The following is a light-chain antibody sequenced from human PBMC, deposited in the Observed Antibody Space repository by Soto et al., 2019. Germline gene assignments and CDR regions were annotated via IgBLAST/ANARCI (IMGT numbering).Light chain of an antibody. CDR3: QQRSNWPIT. CDR1: QSVSSD. V-gene: IGKV3-11*01. CDR2: DAS. Sequence: EIVLTQSPVTLSLSPGERATLSCRASQSVSSDLVWYQQKPGLAPRLLISDASYRATGIPARFSGSGSGTDFTLTISSLEPEDFALYYCQQRSNWPITFGQGTRLEIK. J-gene: IGKJ5*01.